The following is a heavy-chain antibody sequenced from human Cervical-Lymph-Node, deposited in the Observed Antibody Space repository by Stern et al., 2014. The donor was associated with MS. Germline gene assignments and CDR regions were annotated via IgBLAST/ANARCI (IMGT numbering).Heavy chain of an antibody. D-gene: IGHD2-2*01. J-gene: IGHJ4*02. Sequence: QLPLQESGPGLVKPSGTLSLTCAVSGGSISSDNWRSWVLQPPGKGLEWIGEVYHEGSANNNPPLKSRVTMSVDMSKTQFSLRLTSVTAADTAVYYCARDFEFQLQCDWGQGALVTVSS. V-gene: IGHV4-4*02. CDR3: ARDFEFQLQCD. CDR1: GGSISSDNW. CDR2: VYHEGSA.